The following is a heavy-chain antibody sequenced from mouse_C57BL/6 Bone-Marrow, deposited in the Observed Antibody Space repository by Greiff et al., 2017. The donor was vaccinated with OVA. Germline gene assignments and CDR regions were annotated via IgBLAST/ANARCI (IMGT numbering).Heavy chain of an antibody. D-gene: IGHD1-1*01. Sequence: VQLQESGAELVRPGTSVKVSCKASGYAFTNYLIAWVKQRPGQGLEWIGVINPGSGGTNYNEKFKGKETLTADKSSSTAYMQLSSLTSEDSAVYVCARRDYGSRRSRYAMDYWGQGTSVTVSS. CDR3: ARRDYGSRRSRYAMDY. J-gene: IGHJ4*01. CDR1: GYAFTNYL. V-gene: IGHV1-54*01. CDR2: INPGSGGT.